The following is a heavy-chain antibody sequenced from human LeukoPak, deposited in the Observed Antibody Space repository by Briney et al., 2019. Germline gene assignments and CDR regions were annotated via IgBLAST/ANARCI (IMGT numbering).Heavy chain of an antibody. Sequence: ASVKGSCHASGFTFTNYAIHWVRPAPGQRLEWMGWINAGNGDTKYSQEFQGRVTITRDTSANTAYMQLSSLRSEDMAVYYCARDPLQYHDLLTGSQPQYYFDFWGQGTLVTVSS. CDR3: ARDPLQYHDLLTGSQPQYYFDF. D-gene: IGHD3-9*01. J-gene: IGHJ4*02. V-gene: IGHV1-3*03. CDR2: INAGNGDT. CDR1: GFTFTNYA.